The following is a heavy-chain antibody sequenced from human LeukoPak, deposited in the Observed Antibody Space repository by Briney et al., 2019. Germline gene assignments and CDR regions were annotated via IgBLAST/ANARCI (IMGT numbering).Heavy chain of an antibody. J-gene: IGHJ4*02. Sequence: GGSLRLSCAASGFTFSSYRMNWVRQAPGKGLEWVSSISSSSSYIYYADSVKGRFTISRDNAKNSLYLQMNSLRAEDTALYYCAKEAVAGAIDYWGQGTLVTVPS. V-gene: IGHV3-21*03. CDR3: AKEAVAGAIDY. D-gene: IGHD6-19*01. CDR1: GFTFSSYR. CDR2: ISSSSSYI.